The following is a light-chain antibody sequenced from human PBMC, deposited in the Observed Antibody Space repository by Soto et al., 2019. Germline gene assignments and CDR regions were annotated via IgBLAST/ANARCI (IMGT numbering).Light chain of an antibody. CDR2: GNN. CDR1: SSNIGAPYD. Sequence: QSVLTQPPSVSGAPGQGVTISCTGSSSNIGAPYDVHWYQHLPGTAPKLLIYGNNNRPSGVPDRFSGSKSGTSASLAITGLQAEDEGDYYCQTYDSSLSGSWVFGGGTKVTVL. J-gene: IGLJ3*02. V-gene: IGLV1-40*01. CDR3: QTYDSSLSGSWV.